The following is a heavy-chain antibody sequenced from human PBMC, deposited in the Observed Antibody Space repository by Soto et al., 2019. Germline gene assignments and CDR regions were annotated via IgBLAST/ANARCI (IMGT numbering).Heavy chain of an antibody. CDR1: GGSISSSSYY. J-gene: IGHJ4*02. V-gene: IGHV4-39*01. CDR2: IYYSGST. CDR3: ARARLVVVPAAVDY. Sequence: SETLSLTCTVSGGSISSSSYYWGWIRQPPGNGLEWIGSIYYSGSTYYNPSLKSRVTISVDTSKNQFSLKLSSVTAADTAVYYCARARLVVVPAAVDYWGQGTLVTVSS. D-gene: IGHD2-2*01.